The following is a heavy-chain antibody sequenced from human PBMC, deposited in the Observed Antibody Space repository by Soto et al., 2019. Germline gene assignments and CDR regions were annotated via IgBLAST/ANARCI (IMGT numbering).Heavy chain of an antibody. D-gene: IGHD3-3*01. J-gene: IGHJ5*02. CDR2: IYYSGST. CDR3: ARDRAYDFWSGYHWFDP. V-gene: IGHV4-59*01. Sequence: SETLSLTCTVSGGSISSYYWSWIRQPPGKGLEWIGYIYYSGSTNYNPSLKSRVTISVDTSKNQFSLRLSSVTAADTAVYYCARDRAYDFWSGYHWFDPWGQGTLVTVSS. CDR1: GGSISSYY.